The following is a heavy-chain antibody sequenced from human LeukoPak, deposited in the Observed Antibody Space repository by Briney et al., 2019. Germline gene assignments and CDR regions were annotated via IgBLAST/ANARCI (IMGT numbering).Heavy chain of an antibody. CDR2: ISGSGGST. CDR3: AKDKLRYFDWTYDY. D-gene: IGHD3-9*01. V-gene: IGHV3-23*01. J-gene: IGHJ4*02. CDR1: GFTFSSYA. Sequence: GSLRLSCAASGFTFSSYAMSWVRQAPGKGLEWVSAISGSGGSTYYADSVKGRFTISRDNSKNTLYLQMNSLRAEDTAVYYCAKDKLRYFDWTYDYWGQGTLVTVSS.